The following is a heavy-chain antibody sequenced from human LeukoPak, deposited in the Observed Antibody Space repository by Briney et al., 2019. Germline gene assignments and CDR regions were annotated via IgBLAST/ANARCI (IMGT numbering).Heavy chain of an antibody. CDR1: GYTLTELS. J-gene: IGHJ4*02. CDR2: FDPEDGET. D-gene: IGHD5-12*01. Sequence: ASVKVSCKVSGYTLTELSMHWVRQAPGKGPEWMGGFDPEDGETIYAQKFQGRVTMTEDTSTDTAYMELSSLRSEDTAVYYCATPPRYSGYDLVYWGQGTLVTVSS. V-gene: IGHV1-24*01. CDR3: ATPPRYSGYDLVY.